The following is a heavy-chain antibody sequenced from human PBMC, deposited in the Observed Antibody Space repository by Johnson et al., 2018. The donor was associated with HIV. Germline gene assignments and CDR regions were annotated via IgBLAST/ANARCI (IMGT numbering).Heavy chain of an antibody. J-gene: IGHJ3*02. CDR3: ARLVATKDYAFDI. D-gene: IGHD5-12*01. CDR2: INWDGGRT. V-gene: IGHV3-20*04. CDR1: GFTFDDYG. Sequence: VKLVESGGRVVRPGGSLRLSCAASGFTFDDYGMSWVRQAPGKGLEWVCGINWDGGRTGYADSVKGRFTISRDNAKNSLFLQMNSLTAEATAVYYCARLVATKDYAFDIWGQGALVTVSS.